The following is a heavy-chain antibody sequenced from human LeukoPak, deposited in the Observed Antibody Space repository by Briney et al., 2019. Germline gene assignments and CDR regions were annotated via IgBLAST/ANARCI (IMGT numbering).Heavy chain of an antibody. CDR1: GYTFTGYA. J-gene: IGHJ4*02. CDR3: AKVQGYCSETSCYPDY. Sequence: ASVKVSCKASGYTFTGYAINWVRQAPGQGLEWMGWINTNTGNPTYAQGFTGRFVFSLDTSVNTAYLQISSLKTEDTAVYYCAKVQGYCSETSCYPDYWGQGTLVTVSS. D-gene: IGHD2-2*01. CDR2: INTNTGNP. V-gene: IGHV7-4-1*02.